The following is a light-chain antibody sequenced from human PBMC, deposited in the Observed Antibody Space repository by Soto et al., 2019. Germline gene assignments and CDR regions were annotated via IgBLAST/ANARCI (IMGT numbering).Light chain of an antibody. CDR3: CSYAGSMTWV. CDR2: EAT. V-gene: IGLV2-23*01. J-gene: IGLJ3*02. CDR1: SSDVGSYTF. Sequence: QSALTQPASVSGSPGQSITISCNESSSDVGSYTFVSWYQHHPGKAPKVMIYEATKRPSGVSHRFSGSKSGNTASLTISGLQAEDEGEYYCCSYAGSMTWVFGGGTKLTVL.